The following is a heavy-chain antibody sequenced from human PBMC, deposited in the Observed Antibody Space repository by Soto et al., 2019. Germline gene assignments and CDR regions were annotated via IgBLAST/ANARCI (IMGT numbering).Heavy chain of an antibody. CDR1: GFTFSSYA. D-gene: IGHD5-12*01. Sequence: PGGSLRLSCAASGFTFSSYAMHWVRQAPGKGLEWVAVISYDGSNKYYADSVKGRFTISRDNSKNTLYLQMNSLRAEDTAVYYCARGIRLSGFDPWGQGTLVTVSS. V-gene: IGHV3-30-3*01. CDR3: ARGIRLSGFDP. CDR2: ISYDGSNK. J-gene: IGHJ5*02.